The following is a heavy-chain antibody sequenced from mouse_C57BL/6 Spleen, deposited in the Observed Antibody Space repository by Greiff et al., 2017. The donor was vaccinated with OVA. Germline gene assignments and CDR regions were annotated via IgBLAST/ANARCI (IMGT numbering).Heavy chain of an antibody. J-gene: IGHJ3*01. CDR3: ARANPRQLNWFAY. Sequence: VQLQQSGPELVKPGASVKISCKASGYAFSSSWMNWVKQRPGKGLEWIGRIYPGDGDTNYNGKFKGKATLTADKSSSTAYMQLSSLTSEDSAVYFCARANPRQLNWFAYWGKGTLVTVSA. D-gene: IGHD3-2*02. CDR1: GYAFSSSW. V-gene: IGHV1-82*01. CDR2: IYPGDGDT.